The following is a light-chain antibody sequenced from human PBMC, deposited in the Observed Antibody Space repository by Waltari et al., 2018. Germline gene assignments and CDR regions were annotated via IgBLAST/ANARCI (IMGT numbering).Light chain of an antibody. Sequence: QSALTQPRSVSGSPGQSVTISCPGTSSDVGGYNFVYWYQQHPDKAPKFMIYDVSKRPSGVPDRFSGSKSGNTASLTISGLQAEDEADYYCCSYAAGSLYVFGTGTKVTVL. CDR1: SSDVGGYNF. CDR3: CSYAAGSLYV. J-gene: IGLJ1*01. V-gene: IGLV2-11*01. CDR2: DVS.